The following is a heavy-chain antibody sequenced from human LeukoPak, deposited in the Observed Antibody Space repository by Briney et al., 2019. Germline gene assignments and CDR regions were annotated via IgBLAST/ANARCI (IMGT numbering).Heavy chain of an antibody. CDR1: GYSISSGYY. J-gene: IGHJ4*02. CDR2: IYHSGST. CDR3: ARDQPPYYFDY. Sequence: PSETLSLTCTVSGYSISSGYYWGWIRQPPGKGLEWIGSIYHSGSTYYNPSLKSRVTISVDTSKNQFSLKLSSVTAADTAVYYCARDQPPYYFDYWGQGTLVTVSS. V-gene: IGHV4-38-2*02.